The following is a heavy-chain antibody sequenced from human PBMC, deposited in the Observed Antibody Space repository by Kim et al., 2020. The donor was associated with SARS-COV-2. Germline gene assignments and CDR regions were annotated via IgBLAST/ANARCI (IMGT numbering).Heavy chain of an antibody. CDR3: ARDLSGWYFDL. CDR2: T. Sequence: TYNADAVKGRFTISRDNSKNTLYLQMNSLRAEDTAVYYCARDLSGWYFDLWGRGTLVTVSS. J-gene: IGHJ2*01. V-gene: IGHV3-53*01. D-gene: IGHD1-1*01.